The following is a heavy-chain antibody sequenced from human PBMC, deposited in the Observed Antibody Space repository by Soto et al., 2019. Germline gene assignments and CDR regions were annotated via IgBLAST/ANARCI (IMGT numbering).Heavy chain of an antibody. J-gene: IGHJ4*02. Sequence: QVQLVQSGPVVKKPGAAVKVSCKTSGYTFTTFGISWVRQAPGQGLEWMGWFSTSKGNTNYAQKFQGRVTMTTDTATSTAYMELRSLRSDDTAVYFCATRSPAFDHWGQGTLVTVSS. CDR1: GYTFTTFG. V-gene: IGHV1-18*01. CDR2: FSTSKGNT. CDR3: ATRSPAFDH.